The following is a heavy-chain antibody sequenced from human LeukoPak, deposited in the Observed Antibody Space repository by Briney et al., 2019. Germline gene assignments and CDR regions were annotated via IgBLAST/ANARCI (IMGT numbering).Heavy chain of an antibody. CDR3: ARYLHISAPFDV. J-gene: IGHJ4*02. D-gene: IGHD2-21*01. CDR2: IYYSGST. Sequence: SETLSLTCTVSGGSISSSSYYWGWIRQPPGKGLEWIGSIYYSGSTYYNPSLKSRVTISVDTSKNQFSLKLSSVTAADTAVYYCARYLHISAPFDVWGQGTLVTVSS. V-gene: IGHV4-39*01. CDR1: GGSISSSSYY.